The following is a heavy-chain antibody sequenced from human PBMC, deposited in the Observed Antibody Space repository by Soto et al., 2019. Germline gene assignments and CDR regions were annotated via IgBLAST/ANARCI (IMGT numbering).Heavy chain of an antibody. V-gene: IGHV4-31*03. D-gene: IGHD6-13*01. J-gene: IGHJ4*02. Sequence: SETLSLTCTVSGGSISSGGYYWSWIRQHPGKGLEWIGYIYYSGSTYYNPSLKSRVTISVDTSKNQFSLKLSSVTAADTAVYYCARGQQQLTIRLDYWGQGTLVTVSS. CDR2: IYYSGST. CDR3: ARGQQQLTIRLDY. CDR1: GGSISSGGYY.